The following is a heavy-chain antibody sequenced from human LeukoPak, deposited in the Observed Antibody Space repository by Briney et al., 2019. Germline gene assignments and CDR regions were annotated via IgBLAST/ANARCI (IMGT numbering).Heavy chain of an antibody. CDR1: GFTFSSYA. J-gene: IGHJ4*02. Sequence: PGGSLRLSCAASGFTFSSYAMSWVRQAPGKGLEWVSAIIGSGGSTYYADSVKGRFTISRDNSKNTLYLQMNSLRAEDTAVYYCAKDGEYYDFWSGYPHYFDYWGQGTLVTVSS. CDR2: IIGSGGST. D-gene: IGHD3-3*01. CDR3: AKDGEYYDFWSGYPHYFDY. V-gene: IGHV3-23*01.